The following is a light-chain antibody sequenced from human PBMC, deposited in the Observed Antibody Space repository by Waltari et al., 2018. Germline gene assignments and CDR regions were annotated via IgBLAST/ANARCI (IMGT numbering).Light chain of an antibody. CDR1: QSLLHVNGNTY. J-gene: IGKJ1*01. Sequence: DIVLTQTPPPLSVTPGEPASIPCRSSQSLLHVNGNTYLHWFLQKPGQSPRLLIYKVTNRESGVPDRFSGSGSGTDFTLKISRVEPEDVGVYYCVQSTKDRTFGQGTKVEIK. V-gene: IGKV2D-29*02. CDR3: VQSTKDRT. CDR2: KVT.